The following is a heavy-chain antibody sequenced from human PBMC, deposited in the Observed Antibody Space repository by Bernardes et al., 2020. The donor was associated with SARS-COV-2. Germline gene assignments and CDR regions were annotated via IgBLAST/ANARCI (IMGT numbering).Heavy chain of an antibody. CDR3: ATERQSLTIFGVGHDAFDF. CDR1: GFTFEDYT. V-gene: IGHV3-43*01. Sequence: GESVSRSCAASGFTFEDYTMHWVRQVPGKGLEWVSLISWDGSTTNYADSVKGRFFISRDSSRNTLHLQMNSLRKEDTALYYCATERQSLTIFGVGHDAFDFWGQGTMVTVSS. CDR2: ISWDGSTT. D-gene: IGHD3-3*01. J-gene: IGHJ3*01.